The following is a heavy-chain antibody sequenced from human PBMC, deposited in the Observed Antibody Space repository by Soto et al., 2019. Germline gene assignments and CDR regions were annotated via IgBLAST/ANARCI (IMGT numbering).Heavy chain of an antibody. Sequence: PSETLSLTCTVSGGSISSGDYYWSWIRQPPGKGLEWIGYIYYSGSTYYNPSLKSRVTISVDTSKNQFSLKLSSVTAEDTAVYYCARVGPPGVRFLEWERLPSPFWFDPWGQGSLVTVSS. J-gene: IGHJ5*02. CDR3: ARVGPPGVRFLEWERLPSPFWFDP. D-gene: IGHD3-3*01. V-gene: IGHV4-30-4*01. CDR2: IYYSGST. CDR1: GGSISSGDYY.